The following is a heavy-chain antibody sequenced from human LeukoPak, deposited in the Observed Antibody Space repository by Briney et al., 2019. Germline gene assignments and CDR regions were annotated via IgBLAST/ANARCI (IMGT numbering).Heavy chain of an antibody. CDR2: INPSGGST. CDR1: GGTFSSYA. J-gene: IGHJ4*02. D-gene: IGHD2-21*02. Sequence: GSSVKVSCKASGGTFSSYAISWVRQAPGQGLEWMGIINPSGGSTSYAQKFQGRVTMTRDTSTSTVYMELSSLRSEDTAVYYCARDQSCGGDCYSGIGGGPFDYWGQGTLVTVSS. V-gene: IGHV1-46*01. CDR3: ARDQSCGGDCYSGIGGGPFDY.